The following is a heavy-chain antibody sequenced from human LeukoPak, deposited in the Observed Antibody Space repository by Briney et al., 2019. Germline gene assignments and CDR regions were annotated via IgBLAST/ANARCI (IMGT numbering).Heavy chain of an antibody. CDR1: GYTFTGYY. V-gene: IGHV1-2*02. CDR2: INPNSGGT. CDR3: ARAADRLKPAAIDY. J-gene: IGHJ4*02. D-gene: IGHD2-2*01. Sequence: ASMKVSCKASGYTFTGYYMHWVRQAPGQGLEWMGWINPNSGGTNYAQKFQGRVTMTRDTSISTAYMELSRLRSDDTAVYYCARAADRLKPAAIDYWGQGTLVTVSS.